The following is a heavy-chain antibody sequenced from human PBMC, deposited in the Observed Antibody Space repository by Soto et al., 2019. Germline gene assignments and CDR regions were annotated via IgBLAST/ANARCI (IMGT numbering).Heavy chain of an antibody. V-gene: IGHV3-33*01. CDR2: IWYDGSNK. CDR3: ARDLGNCFDY. D-gene: IGHD1-26*01. J-gene: IGHJ4*02. Sequence: GGSLRLSCAASGFTFSSYGMHWVRQAPGKGLEWVAVIWYDGSNKYYADSVKGRFTISRDNAKSTLYLQMNSLTAEDTAVYYCARDLGNCFDYWGRGTLVTVSS. CDR1: GFTFSSYG.